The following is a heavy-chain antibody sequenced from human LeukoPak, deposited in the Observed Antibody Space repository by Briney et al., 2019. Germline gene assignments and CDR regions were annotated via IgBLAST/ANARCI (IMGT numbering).Heavy chain of an antibody. CDR2: IYYSGST. CDR1: GGSISSYY. CDR3: AKYGFYYDSSGYPTGNWFDP. J-gene: IGHJ5*02. D-gene: IGHD3-22*01. V-gene: IGHV4-59*05. Sequence: PSETLSLTCTVSGGSISSYYWSWIRQPPGKGLEGIGSIYYSGSTYYNPSLKSRVTISVDTSKNQFSLKLSSVTAADTAVYYCAKYGFYYDSSGYPTGNWFDPSGQGTLVTVSS.